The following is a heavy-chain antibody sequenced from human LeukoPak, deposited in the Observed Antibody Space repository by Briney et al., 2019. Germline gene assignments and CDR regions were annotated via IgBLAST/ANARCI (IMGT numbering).Heavy chain of an antibody. CDR1: GFTFSNAY. D-gene: IGHD4-17*01. Sequence: GGSLRLSCAASGFTFSNAYMNWVRQAPGKGLEWVSYISSASNTIYYADFVKGRFTISRDNAKNSLYLQMNSLRAEDTAVYYCARDYDDYGGYWGQGTLVTVSS. CDR3: ARDYDDYGGY. V-gene: IGHV3-48*01. J-gene: IGHJ4*02. CDR2: ISSASNTI.